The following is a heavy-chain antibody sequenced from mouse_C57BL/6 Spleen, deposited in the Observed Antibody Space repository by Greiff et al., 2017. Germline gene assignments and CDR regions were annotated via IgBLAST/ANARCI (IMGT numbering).Heavy chain of an antibody. CDR3: ARWDDYDVYYAMDY. D-gene: IGHD2-4*01. CDR2: IYPGSGNT. V-gene: IGHV1-76*01. Sequence: VKLQESGAELVRPGASVKLSCKASGYTFTDYYINWVKQRPGQGLEWIARIYPGSGNTYYNEKFKGKATLTAEKSSSTAYMQLSSLTSEDSAVYFCARWDDYDVYYAMDYWGQGTSVTVSS. J-gene: IGHJ4*01. CDR1: GYTFTDYY.